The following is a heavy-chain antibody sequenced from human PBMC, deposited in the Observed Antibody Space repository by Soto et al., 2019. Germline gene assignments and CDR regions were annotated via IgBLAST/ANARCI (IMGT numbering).Heavy chain of an antibody. Sequence: SETLSLTCTVSGGSVSSGSYYWSWIRQPPGKGLEWIGYIYYSGSTNYNPSLKSRVTISVDTSKNQFSLKLSSVTAADTAVYYCARLELYYYYYYMDVWGKGTTVTVSS. V-gene: IGHV4-61*01. J-gene: IGHJ6*03. D-gene: IGHD1-7*01. CDR1: GGSVSSGSYY. CDR2: IYYSGST. CDR3: ARLELYYYYYYMDV.